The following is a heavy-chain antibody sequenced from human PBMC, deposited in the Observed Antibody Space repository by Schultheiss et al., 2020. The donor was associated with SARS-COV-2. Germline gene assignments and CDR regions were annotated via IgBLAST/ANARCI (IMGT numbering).Heavy chain of an antibody. CDR3: ATGGRFVAGIAPRTLDY. CDR1: GYTFTSYG. V-gene: IGHV1-69*06. J-gene: IGHJ4*02. CDR2: IIPIFGTA. Sequence: GGSLRLSCKASGYTFTSYGISWVRQAPGQGLEWMGGIIPIFGTANYAQKFQGRVTITADKSTSTAYMELSSLRSEDTAVYYCATGGRFVAGIAPRTLDYWGQGTLVTVAS. D-gene: IGHD1-14*01.